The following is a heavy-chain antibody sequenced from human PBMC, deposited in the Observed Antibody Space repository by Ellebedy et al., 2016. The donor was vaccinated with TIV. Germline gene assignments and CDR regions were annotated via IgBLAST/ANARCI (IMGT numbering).Heavy chain of an antibody. CDR2: IYYSGST. CDR3: ARIVAKGMDV. J-gene: IGHJ6*02. V-gene: IGHV4-39*07. Sequence: GSLRLSCTVSGGSISSSSYYRGWIRQPPGKGLEWIGSIYYSGSTNYNPSLKSRVTISVDTSKNQFSLKLSSVTAADTAVYYCARIVAKGMDVWGQGTTVTVSS. D-gene: IGHD5-12*01. CDR1: GGSISSSSYY.